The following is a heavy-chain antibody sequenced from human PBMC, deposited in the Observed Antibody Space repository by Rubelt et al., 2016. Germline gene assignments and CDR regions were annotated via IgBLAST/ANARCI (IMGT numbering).Heavy chain of an antibody. V-gene: IGHV1-18*01. Sequence: TFTSYGMSWVRQAPGQGLEWMGWISAYNGNTNYAQKLQGRVTMTTDTSTSTAYMELRSLRSDDTAVYCCARASDYDFWSGAYYFDYWGQGTLVTVSS. CDR2: ISAYNGNT. CDR1: TFTSYG. J-gene: IGHJ4*02. CDR3: ARASDYDFWSGAYYFDY. D-gene: IGHD3-3*01.